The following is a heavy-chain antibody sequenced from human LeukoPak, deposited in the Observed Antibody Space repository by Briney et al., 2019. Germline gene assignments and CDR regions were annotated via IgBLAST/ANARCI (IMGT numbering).Heavy chain of an antibody. CDR2: IKPEGSEI. V-gene: IGHV3-7*02. Sequence: PGGSLRLSCAASGFIFSDSWMDWVRQAPGKGLGWVANIKPEGSEIYYVDAVKGRFTISRDNAKNSLYLQMNSLRAEDTAVYYCTRSLDYWGQGILVTVSS. D-gene: IGHD2-15*01. J-gene: IGHJ4*02. CDR3: TRSLDY. CDR1: GFIFSDSW.